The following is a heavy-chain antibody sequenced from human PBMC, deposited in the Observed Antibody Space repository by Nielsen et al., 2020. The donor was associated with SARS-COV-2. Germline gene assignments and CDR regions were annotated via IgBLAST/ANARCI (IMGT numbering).Heavy chain of an antibody. CDR2: IYYSGST. J-gene: IGHJ4*02. Sequence: SETLSLTCTVSGGSISSGGYYWSWIRQHPGKGLEWIGYIYYSGSTYYNPSLKSRVTISVDTSKNQFSLKLSSVTAADTAVYYCARRLGYSSSWRERNFDYWGQGTLVTVSS. CDR3: ARRLGYSSSWRERNFDY. D-gene: IGHD6-13*01. CDR1: GGSISSGGYY. V-gene: IGHV4-31*03.